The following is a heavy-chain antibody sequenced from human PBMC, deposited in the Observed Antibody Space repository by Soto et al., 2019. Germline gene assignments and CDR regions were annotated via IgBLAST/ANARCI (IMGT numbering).Heavy chain of an antibody. D-gene: IGHD4-17*01. CDR1: GVSISSHY. CDR2: IYYSGST. CDR3: AREILYPTVTFDY. V-gene: IGHV4-59*11. J-gene: IGHJ4*02. Sequence: SETLSLTCTVSGVSISSHYWSWIRQPPGKGLEWIGYIYYSGSTNYNPSLKSRVTISVDTSKNQFSLKLSSVTAADTAVYYCAREILYPTVTFDYWGQGTLVTVSS.